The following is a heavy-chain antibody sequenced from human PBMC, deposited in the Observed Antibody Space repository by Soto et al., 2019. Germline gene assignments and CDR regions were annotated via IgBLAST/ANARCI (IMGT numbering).Heavy chain of an antibody. V-gene: IGHV3-30-3*01. CDR1: GFTFTSFA. Sequence: QELLVESGGGVVQPGRSLRLSCAASGFTFTSFAFHWVRQAPGQGLEFVAAMSYDGANKYYADSVTGRFTISRDSSKNMVSLQMNSLRSEDTAVYYCARDAFDYYASGTYLVWGQGTLVTVSS. CDR3: ARDAFDYYASGTYLV. J-gene: IGHJ4*02. CDR2: MSYDGANK. D-gene: IGHD3-10*01.